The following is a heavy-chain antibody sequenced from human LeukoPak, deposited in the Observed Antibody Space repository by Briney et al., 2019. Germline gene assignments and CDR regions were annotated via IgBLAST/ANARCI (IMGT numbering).Heavy chain of an antibody. CDR3: ARGRVTMVRGVIIIPPHYFDY. D-gene: IGHD3-10*01. CDR2: IYHSGST. V-gene: IGHV4-38-2*02. Sequence: SVTLSLTCTVSGYSISSGYYWGWIRQPPGKGLEWIGSIYHSGSTYYNPSLKSRVTISVDTSKNQFSLKLSSVTAADTAVYYCARGRVTMVRGVIIIPPHYFDYWGQGTLVTVSS. CDR1: GYSISSGYY. J-gene: IGHJ4*02.